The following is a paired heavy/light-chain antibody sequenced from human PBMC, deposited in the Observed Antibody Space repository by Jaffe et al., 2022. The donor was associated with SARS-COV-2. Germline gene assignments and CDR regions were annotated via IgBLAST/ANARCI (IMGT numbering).Heavy chain of an antibody. CDR2: IYSDGST. J-gene: IGHJ3*02. CDR1: GGSISNYY. D-gene: IGHD2-15*01. CDR3: ARAEEGYCIGGSCPSHGAFDI. V-gene: IGHV4-59*01. Sequence: QVQLQESGPGLLKPSETLSLTCTVSGGSISNYYWSWIRQPPGKGLEWIGYIYSDGSTNSNPSLKSRVTISVDTSKNQCSLKLNSVTAADTALYYCARAEEGYCIGGSCPSHGAFDIWGQGTKVTVSS.
Light chain of an antibody. CDR1: NSNIGSHY. CDR3: AAWDDYLSGVV. V-gene: IGLV1-47*01. Sequence: QSVLTQPPSASGTPGQRVTISCSGSNSNIGSHYVFWYQQLPGTAPKLLMDKNNQRPSGVPDRFSGSKSATSASLAISGLRSEDEAAYYCAAWDDYLSGVVFGGGTKLTVL. J-gene: IGLJ2*01. CDR2: KNN.